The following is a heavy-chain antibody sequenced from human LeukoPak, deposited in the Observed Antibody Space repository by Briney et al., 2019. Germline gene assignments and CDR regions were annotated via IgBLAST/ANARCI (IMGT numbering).Heavy chain of an antibody. Sequence: GSLRLSCAASGFTFSSYGMHWVRQAPGKGLEWVAVIWYDGSNKYYADSVKGRFTISRDNFKNTLYLQMNSLRAEDTAVYYCARDRFVVVPAATRYYYYGMDVWGQGTTVTVSS. CDR2: IWYDGSNK. V-gene: IGHV3-33*08. CDR3: ARDRFVVVPAATRYYYYGMDV. D-gene: IGHD2-2*01. J-gene: IGHJ6*02. CDR1: GFTFSSYG.